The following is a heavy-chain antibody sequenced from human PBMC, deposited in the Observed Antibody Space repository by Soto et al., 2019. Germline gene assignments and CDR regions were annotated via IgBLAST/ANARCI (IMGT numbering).Heavy chain of an antibody. CDR2: IGVGSGNR. CDR1: GFTFTSSA. D-gene: IGHD1-26*01. J-gene: IGHJ4*02. Sequence: ASVKVSCKASGFTFTSSAVQWVRQARGQRLEWIGWIGVGSGNRHYAQKFQERVTITRDMSTNTAYMELSSLRSEDTAVYYCAALGGNFDYWGQGPRVTVSS. CDR3: AALGGNFDY. V-gene: IGHV1-58*01.